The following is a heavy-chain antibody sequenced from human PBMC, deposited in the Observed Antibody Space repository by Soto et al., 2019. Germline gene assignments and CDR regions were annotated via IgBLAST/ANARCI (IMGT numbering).Heavy chain of an antibody. V-gene: IGHV4-38-2*01. J-gene: IGHJ3*02. D-gene: IGHD3-10*01. CDR3: ARVSAGFGHI. CDR2: IYHSGST. CDR1: GYSISSGYY. Sequence: ETLSLTCAVSGYSISSGYYWGWIRQPPGKGLEWIGSIYHSGSTYYNPSLKSRVTISVDTSKNQFSLKLSSVTAADTAVYYCARVSAGFGHIWGQGTMVTVSS.